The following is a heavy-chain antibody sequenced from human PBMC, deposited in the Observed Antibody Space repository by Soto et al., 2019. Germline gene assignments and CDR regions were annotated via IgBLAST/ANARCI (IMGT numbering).Heavy chain of an antibody. CDR1: GFTFSSYG. D-gene: IGHD3-10*01. J-gene: IGHJ6*02. CDR3: AKEPYGSGSYYVYYYHGMDV. CDR2: ISYDGSNK. V-gene: IGHV3-30*18. Sequence: QVQLVESGGGVVQPGRSLRLSCAASGFTFSSYGMHWVRQAPGKGLEWVAVISYDGSNKYYADSVKGRFTISRDNSKNTLYLQMNSLRAEDTAVYYCAKEPYGSGSYYVYYYHGMDVWGQGTTVTVSS.